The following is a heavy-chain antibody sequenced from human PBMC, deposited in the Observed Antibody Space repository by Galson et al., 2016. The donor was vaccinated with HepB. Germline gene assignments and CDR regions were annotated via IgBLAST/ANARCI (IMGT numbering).Heavy chain of an antibody. V-gene: IGHV3-30-3*01. CDR1: GFTFSSYA. Sequence: SLRLSCAASGFTFSSYAMHWVRQAPGKGLEWVAVISYDGSNKYYVDSVKGRFTISRDNSKNTLYLQMNGLRAEDTAVYYCTREGDDYGDYVSGDYYGMDVWGQGTTVTVSS. CDR2: ISYDGSNK. D-gene: IGHD4-17*01. J-gene: IGHJ6*02. CDR3: TREGDDYGDYVSGDYYGMDV.